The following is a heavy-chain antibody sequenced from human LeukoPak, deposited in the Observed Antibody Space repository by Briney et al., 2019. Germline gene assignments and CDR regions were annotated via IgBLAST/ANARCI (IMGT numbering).Heavy chain of an antibody. CDR3: ARNQDCSGGSCYVDS. D-gene: IGHD2-15*01. J-gene: IGHJ4*02. CDR2: IYYSGST. V-gene: IGHV4-61*08. Sequence: SETLSLTCTVSGGSVSSADYYWSWIRQPPGRGLEYIEYIYYSGSTNYNPSLKSRVTMSVDTSKNQFSLTLNSVTAADTAIYYCARNQDCSGGSCYVDSWGQGTLVTVSS. CDR1: GGSVSSADYY.